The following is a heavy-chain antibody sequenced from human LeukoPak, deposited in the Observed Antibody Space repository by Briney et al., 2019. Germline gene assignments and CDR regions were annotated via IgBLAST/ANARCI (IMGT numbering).Heavy chain of an antibody. CDR1: GYTFTSYD. Sequence: GASVKVSCKASGYTFTSYDINWVRQATGQGLEWMGWMNPNSGNTGYAQKFQGRVTMTRNTSISTAYMELSSLRSEDTAVYYCARLSIAAAGNDYWGQGTLVTVSS. CDR2: MNPNSGNT. CDR3: ARLSIAAAGNDY. D-gene: IGHD6-13*01. V-gene: IGHV1-8*01. J-gene: IGHJ4*02.